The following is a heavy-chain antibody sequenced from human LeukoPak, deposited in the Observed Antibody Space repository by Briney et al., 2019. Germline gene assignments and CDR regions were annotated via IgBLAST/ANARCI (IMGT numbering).Heavy chain of an antibody. Sequence: GESLKISCKGSGYSFISYWIGWVRQMPGKGLEWMGIIYPGDSDTRYSPSFQGQVTISADKSITTAYLQWSSLKASDTAMYYCARPTGSGYYYGAFDIWGQGTMVTVSS. CDR3: ARPTGSGYYYGAFDI. J-gene: IGHJ3*02. CDR1: GYSFISYW. D-gene: IGHD3-10*01. CDR2: IYPGDSDT. V-gene: IGHV5-51*01.